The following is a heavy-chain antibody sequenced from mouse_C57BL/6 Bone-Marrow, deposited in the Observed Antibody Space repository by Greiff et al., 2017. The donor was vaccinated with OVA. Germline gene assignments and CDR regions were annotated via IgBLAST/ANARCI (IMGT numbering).Heavy chain of an antibody. V-gene: IGHV1-55*01. CDR3: ARSEYDYDGAWLAY. D-gene: IGHD2-4*01. CDR2: IYPGSGST. Sequence: VQLQQPGAELVKPGASVKMSCKASGYTFTSYWITWVKQRPGQGLEWIGDIYPGSGSTNYNEKFKGKATLTVDTSSSTAYMQLSSLTSEDSAVYYCARSEYDYDGAWLAYWGQGTLVTVSS. CDR1: GYTFTSYW. J-gene: IGHJ3*01.